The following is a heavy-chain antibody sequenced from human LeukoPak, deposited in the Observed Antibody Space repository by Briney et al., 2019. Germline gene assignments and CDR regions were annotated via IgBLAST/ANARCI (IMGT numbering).Heavy chain of an antibody. CDR3: ARGIAVATSDY. V-gene: IGHV4-61*02. CDR2: IYTSGST. CDR1: GGSISSGSYY. Sequence: PSQTLSLTCTVSGGSISSGSYYWSWIRQPAGKGLEWIGRIYTSGSTNYNPSLKSRVTISVDTSKNQFSLKLSSVTAADTAVYYCARGIAVATSDYWGQGTLVTVSS. J-gene: IGHJ4*02. D-gene: IGHD6-19*01.